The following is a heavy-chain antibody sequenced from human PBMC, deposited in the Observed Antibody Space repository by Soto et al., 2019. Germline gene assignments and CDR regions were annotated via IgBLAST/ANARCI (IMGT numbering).Heavy chain of an antibody. Sequence: SETLSLTCTVSGDSISSYYWSWIRQPPGKGLEWIGYIYYSGTTNYNPSLKSRVTISIDTSKNQFSLKLTSVTAADTAVYYCAIVTAVAGYWGQGILVTVSS. CDR1: GDSISSYY. J-gene: IGHJ4*02. D-gene: IGHD6-19*01. V-gene: IGHV4-59*01. CDR3: AIVTAVAGY. CDR2: IYYSGTT.